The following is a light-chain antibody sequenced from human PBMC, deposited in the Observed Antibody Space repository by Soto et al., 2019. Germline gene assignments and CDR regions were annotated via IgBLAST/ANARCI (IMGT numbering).Light chain of an antibody. CDR1: NTDVGGYNY. CDR3: SSYTSSSTWV. J-gene: IGLJ3*02. V-gene: IGLV2-14*01. Sequence: QSVLTQPPSASGSPGQSVTISCTGSNTDVGGYNYVSWYQQYPGKAPKVMIYEVSNRPSGVSDRFSGSRSGNTASLTISGLQAEDESDYYCSSYTSSSTWVFGGGTKLTVL. CDR2: EVS.